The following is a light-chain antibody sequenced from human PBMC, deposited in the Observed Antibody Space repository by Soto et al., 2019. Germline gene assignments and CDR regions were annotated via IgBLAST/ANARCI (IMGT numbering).Light chain of an antibody. J-gene: IGKJ1*01. Sequence: EIMMTQSPATLSVSPGERATLSCRASQSVSSSLAWYQQKPGQAPRLLIYGASSRATGIPARFSGSGSGTDFTLTISSLEPEDFAVYYCQQYNKWPLTFGQGTKVDIK. CDR2: GAS. V-gene: IGKV3D-15*01. CDR3: QQYNKWPLT. CDR1: QSVSSS.